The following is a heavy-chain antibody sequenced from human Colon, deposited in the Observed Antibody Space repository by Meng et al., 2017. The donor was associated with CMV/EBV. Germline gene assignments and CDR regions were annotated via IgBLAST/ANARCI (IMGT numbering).Heavy chain of an antibody. J-gene: IGHJ6*02. CDR3: ARGGSSWSRAYYYGMDV. CDR2: ISSSSSDI. Sequence: GESLKISCAPSRFTFNSYSMNWVRQAPGKGLEWVSFISSSSSDIQYADSVQGRFTISRDNAKNSLYLQMDSLRAEDTAVYYCARGGSSWSRAYYYGMDVWGQGTTVTVSS. CDR1: RFTFNSYS. V-gene: IGHV3-21*01. D-gene: IGHD6-13*01.